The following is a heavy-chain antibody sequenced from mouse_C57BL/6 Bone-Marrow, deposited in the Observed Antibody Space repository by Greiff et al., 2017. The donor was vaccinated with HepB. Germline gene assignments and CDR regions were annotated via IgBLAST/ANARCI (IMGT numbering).Heavy chain of an antibody. CDR2: ISNGGGST. D-gene: IGHD5-1-1*01. J-gene: IGHJ1*03. CDR3: ARHQYSPWYFDV. Sequence: EVQLQESGGGLVQPGGSLKLSCAASGFTFSDYYMYWVRQTPEKRLEWVAYISNGGGSTYYPDTVKGRFTISRDNAKNTLYLQMSRLKSEDTAMYYCARHQYSPWYFDVWGTGTTVTVSS. CDR1: GFTFSDYY. V-gene: IGHV5-12*01.